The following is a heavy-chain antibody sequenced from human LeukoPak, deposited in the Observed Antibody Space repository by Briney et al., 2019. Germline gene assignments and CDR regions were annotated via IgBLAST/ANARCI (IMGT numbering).Heavy chain of an antibody. CDR1: GFTFSSYP. J-gene: IGHJ4*02. D-gene: IGHD6-19*01. V-gene: IGHV3-23*01. CDR3: AKDDSRGWYGFDY. CDR2: INGSGGST. Sequence: GGSLRLSCAASGFTFSSYPLSSVRQAPGKGLERVSDINGSGGSTYYADYVKGRFTISRDNAKNTLYLQMNSLRAEDTAVYYCAKDDSRGWYGFDYWGQGTLVTVSS.